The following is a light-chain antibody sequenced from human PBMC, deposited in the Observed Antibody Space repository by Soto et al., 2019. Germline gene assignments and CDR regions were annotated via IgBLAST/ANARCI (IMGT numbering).Light chain of an antibody. CDR2: GAS. V-gene: IGKV3-20*01. Sequence: EIVMTQSPGTLSLSPGERATLSCRASQSVSSRLAWYLQKPGQAPRLLISGASSRATGIPDRFSGSGSGTDFTLTISRLEPEDFALYYCQHYVERSPITFGQGTRLEIK. CDR1: QSVSSR. J-gene: IGKJ5*01. CDR3: QHYVERSPIT.